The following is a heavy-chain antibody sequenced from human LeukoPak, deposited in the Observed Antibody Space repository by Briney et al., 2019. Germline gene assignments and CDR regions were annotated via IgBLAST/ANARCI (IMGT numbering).Heavy chain of an antibody. V-gene: IGHV1-18*01. J-gene: IGHJ4*02. CDR2: ISAYNGNT. D-gene: IGHD6-6*01. Sequence: ASVNASCTASVYTLTSYGIRWVRPAPGQGLEWMGWISAYNGNTNYAQKLQGRVTMTTDTSTSTAYMEMRSMRSDDTAVYYCARDRAELAPFDYWGQGTLVTVSS. CDR3: ARDRAELAPFDY. CDR1: VYTLTSYG.